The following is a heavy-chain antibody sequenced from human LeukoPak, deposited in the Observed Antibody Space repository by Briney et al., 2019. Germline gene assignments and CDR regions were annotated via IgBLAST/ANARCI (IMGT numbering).Heavy chain of an antibody. J-gene: IGHJ4*02. CDR3: ARDLPFED. CDR2: IHPSSGAT. V-gene: IGHV1-2*06. D-gene: IGHD2/OR15-2a*01. CDR1: GYMFTAYT. Sequence: ASVKVSCKASGYMFTAYTMNWVRQAPGQGLEWMGRIHPSSGATNYAQSFQGRVTLTRDTSINTAYMELSRLTSDDTAVYYCARDLPFEDWGQGTLVTVSS.